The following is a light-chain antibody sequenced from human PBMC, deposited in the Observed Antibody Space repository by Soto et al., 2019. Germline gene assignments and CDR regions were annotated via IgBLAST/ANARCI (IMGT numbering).Light chain of an antibody. Sequence: QSALTQPASVSGSPGQSITISCTGTSSDIGRDNLVSWYQQHPGKPPKLMIYEATKRPSGVSNRFSGSKSGNTASLTISGLQAEDEADYYCSLYASSNTFMFGGGTKLTVL. CDR3: SLYASSNTFM. CDR2: EAT. CDR1: SSDIGRDNL. V-gene: IGLV2-23*02. J-gene: IGLJ3*02.